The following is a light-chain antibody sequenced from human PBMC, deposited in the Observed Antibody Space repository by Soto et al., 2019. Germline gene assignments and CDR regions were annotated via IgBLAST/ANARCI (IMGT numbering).Light chain of an antibody. V-gene: IGKV1-5*03. CDR3: QQYSNHFWT. CDR2: KAS. J-gene: IGKJ1*01. CDR1: QSIDTK. Sequence: DIQMSQSPSTLSASVGDRVTITCRASQSIDTKLAWYQQKPGKAPNLLIYKASSLESGVPSRFSGSGSETEFTLTISNLQPDDFATYYCQQYSNHFWTFGQGTRVDIK.